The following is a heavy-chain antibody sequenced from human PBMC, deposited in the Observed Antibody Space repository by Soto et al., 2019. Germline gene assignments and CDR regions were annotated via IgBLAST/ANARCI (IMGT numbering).Heavy chain of an antibody. Sequence: SETLSLTCAVYGGSFSGYYWSWIRQPPGKGLEWIGEINHSGSTNYNPSLKSRVTISVDTSKNHFSLKLSSVTDADTDVYYCARRGNSGSPLDSWGQGTLVTVSS. CDR2: INHSGST. CDR1: GGSFSGYY. J-gene: IGHJ4*02. V-gene: IGHV4-34*01. CDR3: ARRGNSGSPLDS. D-gene: IGHD1-26*01.